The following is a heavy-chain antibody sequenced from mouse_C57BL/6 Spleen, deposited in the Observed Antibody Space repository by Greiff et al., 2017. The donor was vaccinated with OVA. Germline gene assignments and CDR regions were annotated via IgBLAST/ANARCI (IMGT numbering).Heavy chain of an antibody. CDR2: ISGGGGNT. V-gene: IGHV5-9*01. J-gene: IGHJ1*03. D-gene: IGHD2-3*01. CDR1: GFTFSSYT. Sequence: EVMLVESGGGLVKPGGSLKLSCAASGFTFSSYTMSWVRQTPEKRLEWVATISGGGGNTYYPDSVKGRFTISRDNAKNTLYLQMSSLRSEGTALYYCARRVYDGYYWYFDVWGTGTTVTVSS. CDR3: ARRVYDGYYWYFDV.